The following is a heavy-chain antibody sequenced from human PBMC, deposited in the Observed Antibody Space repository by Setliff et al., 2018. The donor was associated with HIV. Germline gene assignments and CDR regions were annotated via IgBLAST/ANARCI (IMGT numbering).Heavy chain of an antibody. CDR2: MSPKNNGS. V-gene: IGHV1-8*02. Sequence: ASVKVSCKASGGTFSSYAITWVRQAAGQGLEWMGWMSPKNNGSGFAQKFQARLTMTWNTSTNTAYMELRSLTSDDTAVYYCARGRYNSRIDVWGQGTTVTVSS. CDR1: GGTFSSYA. D-gene: IGHD5-18*01. J-gene: IGHJ6*02. CDR3: ARGRYNSRIDV.